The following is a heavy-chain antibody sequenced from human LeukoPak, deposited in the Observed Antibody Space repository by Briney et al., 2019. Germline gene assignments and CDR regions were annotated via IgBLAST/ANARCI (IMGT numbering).Heavy chain of an antibody. V-gene: IGHV4-30-2*01. Sequence: SETLSLTCTVSGGSISSGGYYCSWIRQPPGKGLEWIGYIYHSGSTYYNPSLKSRVTISVDRSKNQFSLNLSSVTASDTAVYYCARGGGYDWGAFDYWGQGTLVTVSS. CDR3: ARGGGYDWGAFDY. J-gene: IGHJ4*02. D-gene: IGHD5-12*01. CDR2: IYHSGST. CDR1: GGSISSGGYY.